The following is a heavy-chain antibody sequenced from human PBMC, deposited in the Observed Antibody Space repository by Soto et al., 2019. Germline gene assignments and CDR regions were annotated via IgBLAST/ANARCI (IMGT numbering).Heavy chain of an antibody. D-gene: IGHD4-17*01. Sequence: GGSLRLSCAASGFTVSSNYMSWVRQAPGKGLEWVSVIYSGGSTYYADSVKGRFTISRDNSKNTLYLQMNSLRAEDTAVYYCARRLEDYGGHDEAFVIWGQGTMVTVS. CDR2: IYSGGST. CDR1: GFTVSSNY. V-gene: IGHV3-66*01. J-gene: IGHJ3*02. CDR3: ARRLEDYGGHDEAFVI.